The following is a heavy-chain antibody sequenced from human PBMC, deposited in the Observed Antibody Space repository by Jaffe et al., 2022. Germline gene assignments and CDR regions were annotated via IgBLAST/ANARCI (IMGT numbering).Heavy chain of an antibody. CDR3: TTVDYYDILTGYYFDAFDI. CDR1: GFTFSNAW. V-gene: IGHV3-15*01. D-gene: IGHD3-9*01. J-gene: IGHJ3*02. Sequence: EVQLVESGGGLVKPGGSLRLSCAASGFTFSNAWMSWVRQAPGKGLEWVGRIKSKTDGGTTDYAAPVKGRFTISRDDSKNTLYLQMNSLKTEDTAVYYCTTVDYYDILTGYYFDAFDIWGQGTMVTVSS. CDR2: IKSKTDGGTT.